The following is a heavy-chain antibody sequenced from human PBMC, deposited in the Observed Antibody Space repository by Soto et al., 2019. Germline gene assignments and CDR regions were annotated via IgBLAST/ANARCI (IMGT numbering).Heavy chain of an antibody. J-gene: IGHJ4*02. Sequence: SETLSLTCAVYGGSFSGYYWSWIRQPPGKGLEWLGEINHSGITDYNPSLKSRITISIDTSKKQFYLKLNSVTAADTAVYYCAIGPSAWQEGGGYWGQGTQVTVSS. CDR3: AIGPSAWQEGGGY. D-gene: IGHD3-16*01. CDR1: GGSFSGYY. CDR2: INHSGIT. V-gene: IGHV4-34*01.